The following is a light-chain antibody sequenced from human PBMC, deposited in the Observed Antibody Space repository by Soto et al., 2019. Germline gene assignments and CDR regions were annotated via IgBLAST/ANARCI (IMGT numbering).Light chain of an antibody. V-gene: IGKV1-16*01. Sequence: DIQMTQSPFSLSASVVDRVTITCRASQSISKYLIWYQLKPGKAPKLLIYASSSLQSGVPSRFSGSGSGTEFTLAISSLQPDDFATYYCQQYNSYPWTCGQGTKGDIK. CDR3: QQYNSYPWT. CDR1: QSISKY. J-gene: IGKJ1*01. CDR2: ASS.